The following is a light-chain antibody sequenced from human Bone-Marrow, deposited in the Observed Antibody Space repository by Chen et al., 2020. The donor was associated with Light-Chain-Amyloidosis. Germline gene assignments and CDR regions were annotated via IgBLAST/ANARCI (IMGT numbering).Light chain of an antibody. CDR2: EVT. V-gene: IGLV2-14*01. Sequence: QSALTQPASVSGSPGQSITISCTGTSSDVGGDNHVSWYQQHPDKAPKLMIYEVTNRPSWVPARFSGSKSDTTASLPISGLQTEDEADYFCSSYTITNTLVVGSGTRVTVL. CDR3: SSYTITNTLV. J-gene: IGLJ1*01. CDR1: SSDVGGDNH.